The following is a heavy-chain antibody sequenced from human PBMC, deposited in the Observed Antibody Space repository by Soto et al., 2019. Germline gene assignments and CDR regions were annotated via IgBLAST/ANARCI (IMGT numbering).Heavy chain of an antibody. V-gene: IGHV3-21*01. CDR2: ISSISSYI. J-gene: IGHJ4*02. CDR3: ARAHDYYFDY. Sequence: KTGGSLRLSCAASGFTFSSYSMKWVRQAPGKGLEWVSSISSISSYIYYADSVKGRFTISRDNAKNSLYLQMNSLRAEDTAVYYCARAHDYYFDYWGQGTLVTVSS. D-gene: IGHD2-21*02. CDR1: GFTFSSYS.